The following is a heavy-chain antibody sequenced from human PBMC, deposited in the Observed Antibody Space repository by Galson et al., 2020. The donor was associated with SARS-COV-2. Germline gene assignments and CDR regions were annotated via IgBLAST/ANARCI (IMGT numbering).Heavy chain of an antibody. CDR2: INSNGGST. J-gene: IGHJ4*02. V-gene: IGHV3-64*01. D-gene: IGHD2-15*01. CDR3: VRVGVEGSGDY. Sequence: GGSLRLSCAASGLPFNNFAMYWVRQPPGGGLEFVSRINSNGGSTNYANSVRGRFTISRDNSKNTVYLQMGSLRIEDKGVYYCVRVGVEGSGDYWGQGTLVTVSS. CDR1: GLPFNNFA.